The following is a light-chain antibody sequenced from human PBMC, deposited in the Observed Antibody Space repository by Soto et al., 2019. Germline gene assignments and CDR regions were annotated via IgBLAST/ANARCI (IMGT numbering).Light chain of an antibody. CDR2: GAS. CDR3: QQYDNWRFT. J-gene: IGKJ3*01. Sequence: VLTHSPGTLSLSPGERATLSCRASQSVSSNLAWYQQKPGQAPRLLIYGASTRATGIPARFSGSGSGTEFTLTISSLQSEDFAVYYCQQYDNWRFTFGPGTKVDIK. CDR1: QSVSSN. V-gene: IGKV3-15*01.